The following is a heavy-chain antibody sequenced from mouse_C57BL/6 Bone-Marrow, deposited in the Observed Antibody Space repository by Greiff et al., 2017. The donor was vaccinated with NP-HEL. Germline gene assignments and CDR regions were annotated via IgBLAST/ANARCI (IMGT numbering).Heavy chain of an antibody. CDR1: GYTFTSYW. CDR3: TRSGYDYLYDYSMDY. CDR2: IYPENSDT. V-gene: IGHV1-5*01. J-gene: IGHJ4*01. D-gene: IGHD2-4*01. Sequence: VQLQQSGTVLARPGASVKMSCKTSGYTFTSYWMHWVKQRPGQGLEWIGAIYPENSDTSYNQKFKGKAKLTAVTSARTAYMALSSLTNENSAVYYTTRSGYDYLYDYSMDYWGQGTAVTVSA.